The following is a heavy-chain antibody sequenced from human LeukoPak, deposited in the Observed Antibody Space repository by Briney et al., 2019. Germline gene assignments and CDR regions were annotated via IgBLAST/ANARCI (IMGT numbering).Heavy chain of an antibody. Sequence: AGGSLRLSCAASGFTFTTYAMSWVRQAPGKGLEWVASLSGNEDLVWYPDSLRGRFTISRDNSKNTLYLQLNSLRVEDTAVYYCVSHYYDDSAPDSWGQGTLVAVSS. D-gene: IGHD3-22*01. CDR2: LSGNEDLV. J-gene: IGHJ5*01. V-gene: IGHV3-23*01. CDR3: VSHYYDDSAPDS. CDR1: GFTFTTYA.